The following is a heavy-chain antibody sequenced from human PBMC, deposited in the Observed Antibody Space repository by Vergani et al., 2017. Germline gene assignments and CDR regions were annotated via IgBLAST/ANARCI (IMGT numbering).Heavy chain of an antibody. CDR3: AKEEYVTXVATTRFFYGMDV. CDR2: ISYDGSNK. Sequence: VQLLESGGGLVQPGGSLRLSCAASGFTFSNYVMHWVRQAPGKGLEWVAVISYDGSNKYYADSVKGRFTISRDNSKNSLYLQMNSLRAEDTAVYYCAKEEYVTXVATTRFFYGMDVWGQGTTVTVSS. CDR1: GFTFSNYV. V-gene: IGHV3-30-3*01. J-gene: IGHJ6*02. D-gene: IGHD5-12*01.